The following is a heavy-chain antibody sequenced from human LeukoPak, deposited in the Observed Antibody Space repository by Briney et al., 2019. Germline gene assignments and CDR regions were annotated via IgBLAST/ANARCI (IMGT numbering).Heavy chain of an antibody. CDR2: MNPNSGNT. CDR1: GYTFTSYD. Sequence: RASVKVSCKASGYTFTSYDINWVRQATGQGLEWMGWMNPNSGNTGYAQKFQGRVTMTRNTSISTAYMELSSLRSEDTAVYYCARSIIAAAGTVLAEYFQHWGQGTLVTVSS. D-gene: IGHD6-13*01. J-gene: IGHJ1*01. CDR3: ARSIIAAAGTVLAEYFQH. V-gene: IGHV1-8*01.